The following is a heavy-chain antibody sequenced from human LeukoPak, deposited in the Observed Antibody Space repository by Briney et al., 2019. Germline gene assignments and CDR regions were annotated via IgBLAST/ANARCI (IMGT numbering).Heavy chain of an antibody. V-gene: IGHV4-59*01. CDR3: ARFPTSIAARQRPGGVFDY. D-gene: IGHD6-6*01. CDR1: GFTFSSYS. Sequence: PGGSLRLSCAASGFTFSSYSMNWVRQAPGKGLEWIGYIYYSGSTNYNPSLKSRVTISVDTSKNQFSLKLGSVTAADTAVYYCARFPTSIAARQRPGGVFDYWGQGTLVTVSS. CDR2: IYYSGST. J-gene: IGHJ4*02.